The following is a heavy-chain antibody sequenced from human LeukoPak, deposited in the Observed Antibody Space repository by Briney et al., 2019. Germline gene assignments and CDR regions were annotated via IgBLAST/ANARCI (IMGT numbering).Heavy chain of an antibody. CDR3: AKDPYRGGYWFDP. D-gene: IGHD2-15*01. CDR1: GFTFSDYY. Sequence: GGSLRLSCAASGFTFSDYYMSWIRQAPGKGLEWVSYISSSGSTIYYADSVKGRFTISGDNAKYSLYLQMNSLRAEDTAVYYCAKDPYRGGYWFDPWGQGTLVTVSS. V-gene: IGHV3-11*04. J-gene: IGHJ5*02. CDR2: ISSSGSTI.